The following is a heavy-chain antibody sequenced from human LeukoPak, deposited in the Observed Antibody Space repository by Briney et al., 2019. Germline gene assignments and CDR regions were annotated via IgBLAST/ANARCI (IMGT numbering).Heavy chain of an antibody. CDR2: IYTSGST. V-gene: IGHV4-4*07. J-gene: IGHJ4*02. CDR3: ARDQELWSYSDY. Sequence: PSETLSLTCTVSGGSISSYYWSWIRQPAGKGLEWIGRIYTSGSTNYNPSLKSRVTMSVDTPENQFSLKLSSVTAADTAVYYCARDQELWSYSDYWGQGTLVTVSS. D-gene: IGHD5-18*01. CDR1: GGSISSYY.